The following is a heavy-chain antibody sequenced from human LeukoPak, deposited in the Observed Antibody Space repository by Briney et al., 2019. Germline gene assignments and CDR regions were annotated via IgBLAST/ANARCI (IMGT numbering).Heavy chain of an antibody. CDR1: GFTFSSYW. CDR3: ARVMSTYYYDRRAFDY. V-gene: IGHV3-7*01. CDR2: IKQDGSEK. Sequence: GALRLSCAASGFTFSSYWMSWVRQAPGKGLEWVANIKQDGSEKYYVDSVKGRFTISRDNAKNSLYLQMNSLRAEDTAVYYCARVMSTYYYDRRAFDYWGQGTLVTVSS. J-gene: IGHJ4*02. D-gene: IGHD3-10*02.